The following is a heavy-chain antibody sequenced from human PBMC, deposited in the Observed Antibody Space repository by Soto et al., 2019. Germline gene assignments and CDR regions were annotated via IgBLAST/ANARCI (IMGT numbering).Heavy chain of an antibody. V-gene: IGHV4-59*01. D-gene: IGHD3-22*01. J-gene: IGHJ4*02. CDR2: IYYTGST. Sequence: KPSETLSLTCTVSGGSISSYYWSWIRQPPGKGLEWIAYIYYTGSTNYNPSLKSRVTLSADTSKNQFSLKLSSVTAADTAMYYCARVDSSGSYFDSWGQGTLVTVSS. CDR3: ARVDSSGSYFDS. CDR1: GGSISSYY.